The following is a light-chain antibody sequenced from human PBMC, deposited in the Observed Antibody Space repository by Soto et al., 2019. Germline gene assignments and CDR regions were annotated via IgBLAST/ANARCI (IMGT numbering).Light chain of an antibody. CDR2: GAS. CDR3: QQYGSSPQT. J-gene: IGKJ4*01. V-gene: IGKV3-20*01. CDR1: QIVSSRY. Sequence: EIVLTQSPGTLSLSPGERATLSCRASQIVSSRYLAWYQQKPGHAPRLLIYGASSRAPGIPDKFSGGGSGTDFTLTISRLEAEDFAVYHCQQYGSSPQTFGGGTKVEIK.